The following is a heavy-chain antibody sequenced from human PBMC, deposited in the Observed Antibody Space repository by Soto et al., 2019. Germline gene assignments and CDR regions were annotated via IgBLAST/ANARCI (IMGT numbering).Heavy chain of an antibody. J-gene: IGHJ4*02. CDR3: AKKVLDDYGDYGYFDY. V-gene: IGHV1-24*01. Sequence: ASVKVSCKVSGYTLTELSMHWVRQAPGKGLEWMGGFDPEDGETIYAQKFQGRVTMTEDTSTDTAYMELSSLRSEDTAVYYCAKKVLDDYGDYGYFDYWGQGTLVTVSS. D-gene: IGHD4-17*01. CDR1: GYTLTELS. CDR2: FDPEDGET.